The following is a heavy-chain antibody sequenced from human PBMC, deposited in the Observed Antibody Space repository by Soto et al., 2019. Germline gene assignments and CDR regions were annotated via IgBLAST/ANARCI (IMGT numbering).Heavy chain of an antibody. CDR2: IYYSGTT. CDR1: GDSISGAGYY. CDR3: ARGGGGGKYDCSGFFLK. Sequence: SETLSLTCTVSGDSISGAGYYWTWIRQHPGKGLEWIGNIYYSGTTSYNPSLKSRVTISLDTSKNQFSLRLTSVTAADTAMYYCARGGGGGKYDCSGFFLKWGQGTPVTV. V-gene: IGHV4-31*03. J-gene: IGHJ4*02. D-gene: IGHD3-22*01.